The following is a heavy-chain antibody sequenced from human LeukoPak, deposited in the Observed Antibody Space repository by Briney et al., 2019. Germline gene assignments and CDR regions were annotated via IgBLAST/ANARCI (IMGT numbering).Heavy chain of an antibody. D-gene: IGHD3-22*01. J-gene: IGHJ4*02. CDR3: AKGDSSGYYANFDY. CDR1: GFTFSSYA. Sequence: GGSLRLSCAASGFTFSSYAMSWVRQAPGKGLEWVSDTSGSGGSTYYADSVKGRFTISRDNSKNTLYLQMNSLRAEDTAVYYCAKGDSSGYYANFDYWGQGTLVTVSS. V-gene: IGHV3-23*01. CDR2: TSGSGGST.